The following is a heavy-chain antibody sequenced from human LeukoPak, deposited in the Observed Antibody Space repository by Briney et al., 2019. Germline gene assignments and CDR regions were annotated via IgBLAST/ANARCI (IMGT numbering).Heavy chain of an antibody. Sequence: GQSMTLASKLSTHSSTSYSIGCVRQLHEKCLEWMGIIYPGDSDTRYSPSFQGQVTISADKSISTAYLQWSSLKASDTAMYYCARRDRSWELLDYWGQGTLVTVSS. V-gene: IGHV5-51*01. J-gene: IGHJ4*02. D-gene: IGHD1-26*01. CDR2: IYPGDSDT. CDR3: ARRDRSWELLDY. CDR1: THSSTSYS.